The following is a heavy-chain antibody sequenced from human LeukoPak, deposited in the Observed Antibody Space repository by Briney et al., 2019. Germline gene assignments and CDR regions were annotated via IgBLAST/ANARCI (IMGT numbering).Heavy chain of an antibody. D-gene: IGHD6-19*01. J-gene: IGHJ4*02. CDR1: GFTFSNAW. CDR3: TTDHGSGWYFDY. V-gene: IGHV3-15*01. Sequence: GGSLRLSCAASGFTFSNAWMSWVRQAPGKGLEWVGRIKSKTDGGTTDYAAPVKGRFTISRDDSKNTLYLQMNSLKTEDTAVYYCTTDHGSGWYFDYWGQGTLVTVSS. CDR2: IKSKTDGGTT.